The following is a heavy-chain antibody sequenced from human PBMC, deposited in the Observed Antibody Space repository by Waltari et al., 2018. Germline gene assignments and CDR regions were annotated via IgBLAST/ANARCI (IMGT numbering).Heavy chain of an antibody. V-gene: IGHV4-34*01. D-gene: IGHD1-1*01. CDR1: GGSFSGYY. CDR2: INHSGST. Sequence: QVQLQQWGAGLLKPAETLPLTCAVHGGSFSGYYWSWIRQPPGKGLEWIGEINHSGSTNYNPSLKSRVTISVDTSKNQFSLKLSSVTAADTAVYFCGGHFPLEVDYWGRGTLVTVS. J-gene: IGHJ4*02. CDR3: GGHFPLEVDY.